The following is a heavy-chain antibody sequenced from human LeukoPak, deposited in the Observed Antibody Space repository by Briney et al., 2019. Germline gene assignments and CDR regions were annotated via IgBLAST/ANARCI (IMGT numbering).Heavy chain of an antibody. Sequence: GGSLRLSCLASEFTFSSCAMHWVRQAPGKGLEYVSAISSNGGSTYYANSVKGRFTISRDNSKNTLYLQMGSLRAEDMAVYYCARDSSVDTAMGTFDYWGQGTLVTVSS. J-gene: IGHJ4*02. CDR1: EFTFSSCA. CDR2: ISSNGGST. D-gene: IGHD5-18*01. CDR3: ARDSSVDTAMGTFDY. V-gene: IGHV3-64*01.